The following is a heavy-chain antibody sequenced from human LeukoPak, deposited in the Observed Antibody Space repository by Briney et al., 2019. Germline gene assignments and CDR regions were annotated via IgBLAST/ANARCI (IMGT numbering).Heavy chain of an antibody. Sequence: GRSLRLSCAASGFTFSSYGLHWVRQAPGKGLEWVAVIWYDGSNKYCADSVKGRFTISRDNTKNTLYLQMNSLRAEDTAVYYCAKKGSGWFFDYWGQGTLVTVSS. D-gene: IGHD6-19*01. CDR2: IWYDGSNK. V-gene: IGHV3-33*06. CDR1: GFTFSSYG. J-gene: IGHJ4*02. CDR3: AKKGSGWFFDY.